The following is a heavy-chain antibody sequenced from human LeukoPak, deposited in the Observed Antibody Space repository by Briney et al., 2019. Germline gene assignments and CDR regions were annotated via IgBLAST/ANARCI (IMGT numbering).Heavy chain of an antibody. CDR1: GFTFCRYS. V-gene: IGHV3-21*01. CDR3: ARDDRELGSGREVLFDP. J-gene: IGHJ5*02. Sequence: GGSLRLSCAASGFTFCRYSMNWVRQAPGKGLEWVSSISSSSSYIYYADSVKGRFTLSRENAKNTLNLQMNSLRAEDTAVYYCARDDRELGSGREVLFDPWGQGTLVTVSS. D-gene: IGHD3-10*01. CDR2: ISSSSSYI.